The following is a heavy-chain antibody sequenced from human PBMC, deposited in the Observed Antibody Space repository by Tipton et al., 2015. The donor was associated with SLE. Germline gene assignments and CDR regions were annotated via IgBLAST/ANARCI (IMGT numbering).Heavy chain of an antibody. Sequence: GLVKPSETLSLVCVVNRGSLTGYSWNWVRQAPGKGLEWVAMINQDGNTKHYVDSVKGRFTISRDNAKNSLFLQMNSLRAEDTAVYYCAKDKMPDSSYEIDYWGQGTLVTVSS. CDR2: INQDGNTK. J-gene: IGHJ4*02. D-gene: IGHD3-3*01. V-gene: IGHV3-7*03. CDR3: AKDKMPDSSYEIDY. CDR1: RGSLTGYS.